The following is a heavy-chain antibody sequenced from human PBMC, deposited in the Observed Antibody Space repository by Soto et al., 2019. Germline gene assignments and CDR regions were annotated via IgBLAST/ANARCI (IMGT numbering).Heavy chain of an antibody. CDR1: GFTFGDYA. CDR2: IRSKAYGGTT. V-gene: IGHV3-49*03. CDR3: TRDLYCSSTSCLNWFDP. J-gene: IGHJ5*02. D-gene: IGHD2-2*01. Sequence: QPGGSLRLSCTASGFTFGDYAMSWFRQAPGKGLEWVGFIRSKAYGGTTEYAASVKGRFTISRDDSKSIAYLQMNSLKTEDTAVYYCTRDLYCSSTSCLNWFDPWGQGTLVTVSS.